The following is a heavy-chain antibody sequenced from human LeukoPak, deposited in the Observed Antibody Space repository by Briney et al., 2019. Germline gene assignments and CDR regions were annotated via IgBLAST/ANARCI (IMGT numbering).Heavy chain of an antibody. CDR1: GFIVSSNY. CDR2: IYSGGST. Sequence: GGSLRLSCAASGFIVSSNYMSWVRQAPGMGLEWVSVIYSGGSTNYADSVKGRFTISRDNSKNTVYLQMNSLRAEDTAVYYCARDPPLVGLAFDIWGQGTMVTVSS. J-gene: IGHJ3*02. CDR3: ARDPPLVGLAFDI. D-gene: IGHD3-16*01. V-gene: IGHV3-53*01.